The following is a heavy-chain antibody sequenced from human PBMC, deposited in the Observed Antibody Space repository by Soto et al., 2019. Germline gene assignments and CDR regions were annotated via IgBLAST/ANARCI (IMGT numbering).Heavy chain of an antibody. D-gene: IGHD5-12*01. Sequence: SETLSLTCAVSGGSISSSNWWSWVRQPPGKGLEWIGEIYHSGSTNYNPSLKSRVTISVDKSKNQFSLKLSSVTAADTAVYYCARTNNYSGYDYDDFDDRGQGTPVTVSS. J-gene: IGHJ4*02. CDR1: GGSISSSNW. CDR3: ARTNNYSGYDYDDFDD. V-gene: IGHV4-4*02. CDR2: IYHSGST.